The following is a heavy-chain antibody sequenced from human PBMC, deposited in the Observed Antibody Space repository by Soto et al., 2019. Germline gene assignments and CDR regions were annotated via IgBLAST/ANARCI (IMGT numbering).Heavy chain of an antibody. J-gene: IGHJ5*01. V-gene: IGHV5-51*01. CDR1: GYIFARYW. Sequence: GESLKISCKGSGYIFARYWIAWVRQMPGKGLEWMGIIYPDDSDTRYSPSFQGQVTISADKSISTAYLQWSSLKASDTAMFYCARLYGDGNWFDYWGQGTLVTVSS. CDR3: ARLYGDGNWFDY. CDR2: IYPDDSDT. D-gene: IGHD4-17*01.